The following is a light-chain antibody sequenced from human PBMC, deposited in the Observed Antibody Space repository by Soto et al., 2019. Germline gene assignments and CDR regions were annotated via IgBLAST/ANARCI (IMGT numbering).Light chain of an antibody. CDR2: DVS. J-gene: IGLJ2*01. CDR3: SSYTSSSTPHVV. V-gene: IGLV2-14*01. Sequence: QSALTQPASVSGSPGQSITISCTGTSSDVGGYNYVSWYQQHPGKAPKLMIYDVSNRPSGVSNRFSGSKSGNTSSLTISGLQAEDEADYYCSSYTSSSTPHVVFGGGTKLTVL. CDR1: SSDVGGYNY.